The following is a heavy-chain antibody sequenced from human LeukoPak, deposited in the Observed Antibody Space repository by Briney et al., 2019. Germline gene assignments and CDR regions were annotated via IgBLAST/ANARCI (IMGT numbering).Heavy chain of an antibody. CDR2: ISAYNGNT. CDR1: GYTFTSYG. D-gene: IGHD1-26*01. J-gene: IGHJ6*03. Sequence: ASVKVSCKASGYTFTSYGISWVRQAPGQGLEWMGWISAYNGNTNYAQKLQGRVTMTTDTSTSTAYMELRSLRSEDTAVYYCAKSEGATTRGYYYYYYMDVWGKGTTVTVSS. CDR3: AKSEGATTRGYYYYYYMDV. V-gene: IGHV1-18*01.